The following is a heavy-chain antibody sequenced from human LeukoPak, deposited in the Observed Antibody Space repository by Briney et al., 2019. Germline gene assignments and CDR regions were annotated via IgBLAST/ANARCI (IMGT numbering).Heavy chain of an antibody. V-gene: IGHV4-38-2*02. J-gene: IGHJ4*02. CDR1: DYSINSGYY. CDR3: ARVTDFWSGYYNREPSFDY. CDR2: IYHSGST. Sequence: PSETLSLTCTVSDYSINSGYYWDWIRQPPGKGLEWIGSIYHSGSTYYNPSLKSRVTISVDTSKNQFSLKLRSVTAADTAVYYCARVTDFWSGYYNREPSFDYWGQGTLVTVSS. D-gene: IGHD3-3*01.